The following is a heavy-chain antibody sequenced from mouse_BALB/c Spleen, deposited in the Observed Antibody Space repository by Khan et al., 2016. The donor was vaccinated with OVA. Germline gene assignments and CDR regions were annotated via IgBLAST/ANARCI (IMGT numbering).Heavy chain of an antibody. CDR2: INPGSGGT. Sequence: QVQLQQSGAELVRPGTSVKVSCKASGYAFTNYLIEWVKQRPGQGLEWIGVINPGSGGTNYNEKFKGKATLTADKSSSTAYMQLSSLTSDDSAVYFCARGDYDEHDFDYWGQGTTLTVSS. V-gene: IGHV1-54*01. D-gene: IGHD2-4*01. CDR3: ARGDYDEHDFDY. CDR1: GYAFTNYL. J-gene: IGHJ2*01.